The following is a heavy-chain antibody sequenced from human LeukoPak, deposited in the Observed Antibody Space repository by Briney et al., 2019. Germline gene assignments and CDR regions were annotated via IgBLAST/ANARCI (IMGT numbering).Heavy chain of an antibody. V-gene: IGHV3-23*01. J-gene: IGHJ3*02. CDR1: GFTFSTYG. CDR3: AKERYYDSSGPLLEDAFDI. Sequence: PGGSLRLSCAASGFTFSTYGMSWVRQAPGKGLEWVSAISGSGGSTYYADSVKGRFTISRDNSKNTLYLQMNSLRAEDTAVYYCAKERYYDSSGPLLEDAFDIWGQGTMVTVSS. CDR2: ISGSGGST. D-gene: IGHD3-22*01.